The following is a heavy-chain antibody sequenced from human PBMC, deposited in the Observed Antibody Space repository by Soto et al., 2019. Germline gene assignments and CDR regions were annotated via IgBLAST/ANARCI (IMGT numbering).Heavy chain of an antibody. CDR2: ISAYNGDT. J-gene: IGHJ6*03. Sequence: QDQLVQSGGEVKKPGASVKVSCKASGYSFTNYGITWVRQAPGQGFEWMGWISAYNGDTNYARKLKGRATMTTDASTSTAYLELRSLRSDDTAVYYCARDRGVAPPVAGNTHYYYYMDVWGKGTTVTVSS. V-gene: IGHV1-18*01. D-gene: IGHD6-19*01. CDR1: GYSFTNYG. CDR3: ARDRGVAPPVAGNTHYYYYMDV.